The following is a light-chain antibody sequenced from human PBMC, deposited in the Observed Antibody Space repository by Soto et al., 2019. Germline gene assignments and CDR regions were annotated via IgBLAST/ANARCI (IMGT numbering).Light chain of an antibody. CDR3: QQYASPPGK. CDR1: QSVTSSY. J-gene: IGKJ1*01. Sequence: EIVLTQSPGTLSLSPGERATLSCRASQSVTSSYLAWYQQKPGQAPRLLIYVASNRAPGIPDRFSGSGSGTDFTLAISRLEPEDFSVYYCQQYASPPGKFGQGTKVEIK. CDR2: VAS. V-gene: IGKV3-20*01.